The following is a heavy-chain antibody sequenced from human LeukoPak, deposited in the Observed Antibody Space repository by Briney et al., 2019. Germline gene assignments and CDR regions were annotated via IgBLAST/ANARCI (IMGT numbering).Heavy chain of an antibody. J-gene: IGHJ6*03. V-gene: IGHV1-2*02. Sequence: ASVKVACKAAGYTFTGYYMHWVRQAPGQGREWMGWMNPNSGGTNYVWKCEGRVTMTRDTSISTDYLELSRLRSDDTAVYYCARDNTVVVAATSYYYYYMHVWGKGPTVTVSS. CDR2: MNPNSGGT. CDR1: GYTFTGYY. D-gene: IGHD2-15*01. CDR3: ARDNTVVVAATSYYYYYMHV.